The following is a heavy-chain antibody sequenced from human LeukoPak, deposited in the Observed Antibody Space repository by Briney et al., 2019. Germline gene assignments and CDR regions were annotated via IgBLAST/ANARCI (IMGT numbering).Heavy chain of an antibody. D-gene: IGHD3-22*01. J-gene: IGHJ4*02. Sequence: GASVKVSCKASGGTFSSYAISWVRQAPGQGLEWMGGIIPIFGTANYAQKFQGRVTITADESTSTAYMELSSLRSEDTAVYYCASSRGYYDSSGYLIPRFDYWGQGTLVTVSS. CDR3: ASSRGYYDSSGYLIPRFDY. CDR1: GGTFSSYA. CDR2: IIPIFGTA. V-gene: IGHV1-69*01.